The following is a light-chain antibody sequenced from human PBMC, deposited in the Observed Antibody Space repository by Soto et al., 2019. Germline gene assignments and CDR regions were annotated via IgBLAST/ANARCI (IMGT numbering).Light chain of an antibody. CDR2: SNN. CDR1: NSNIGSNT. CDR3: AAWDDSLNGPF. J-gene: IGLJ1*01. Sequence: QSVLTQPPSASGTPGQRVTISCSGSNSNIGSNTVECYHQDPGKAPKLLISSNNQPPSGVPDRLSGSKSGTSASLAISGLQSEDEAHYYCAAWDDSLNGPFFGTGTKVTVL. V-gene: IGLV1-44*01.